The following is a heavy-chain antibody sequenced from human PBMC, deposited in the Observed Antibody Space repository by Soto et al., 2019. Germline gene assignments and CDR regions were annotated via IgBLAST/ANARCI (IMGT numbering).Heavy chain of an antibody. J-gene: IGHJ4*02. CDR3: ARSAGSYPDSYYFDY. Sequence: QVQLVQSGAEVKKPWSSVKVSCKASGGTFSSSAISWVRQAPGQGLEWMGGIIPFFGTANYAQKFQGRVTIPADESTSTAYRELSSLRSEHTAVYYCARSAGSYPDSYYFDYWGQGNLGTVSS. V-gene: IGHV1-69*01. CDR1: GGTFSSSA. D-gene: IGHD1-26*01. CDR2: IIPFFGTA.